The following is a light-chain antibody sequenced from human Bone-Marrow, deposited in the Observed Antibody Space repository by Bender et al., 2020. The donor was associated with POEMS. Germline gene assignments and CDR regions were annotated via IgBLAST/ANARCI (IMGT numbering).Light chain of an antibody. Sequence: QSALTQPASVSGSPGQSIIISCTGTSSDVGGYNYVSWYQQHPGKAPKLMIYDVSNRPSGVSNRFSGSKSGNTASLAITGLQAEDESNYYCQSYDNSLGGWVFGGGTKLTVL. CDR1: SSDVGGYNY. V-gene: IGLV2-14*03. J-gene: IGLJ3*02. CDR2: DVS. CDR3: QSYDNSLGGWV.